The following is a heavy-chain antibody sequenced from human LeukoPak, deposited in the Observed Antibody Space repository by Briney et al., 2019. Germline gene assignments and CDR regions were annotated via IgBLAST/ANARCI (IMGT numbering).Heavy chain of an antibody. CDR1: GFTFSSYT. D-gene: IGHD2-15*01. V-gene: IGHV3-23*01. J-gene: IGHJ3*02. Sequence: PGGSLRLSCAASGFTFSSYTMSWVRQAPGEGLEWVSAVSNSGGSTYYADSVKGRFTISRDNSKNTLYLQMNSLRAEDTAVYYCAKDRSVLAATSAFDIWGQGTMVTVSS. CDR2: VSNSGGST. CDR3: AKDRSVLAATSAFDI.